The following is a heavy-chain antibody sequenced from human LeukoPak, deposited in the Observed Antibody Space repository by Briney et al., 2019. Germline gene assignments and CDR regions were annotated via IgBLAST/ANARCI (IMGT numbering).Heavy chain of an antibody. D-gene: IGHD2-15*01. CDR1: GFTFSNYW. Sequence: GGSLRLSCAASGFTFSNYWMSWVRQAPGKGLEWVGNIKQDGSEKHYVDSVKGRFTISTDNAKDSMDLQMNSLRAEDTAVYYSGKEECSGSRCYSSNPSRYFYSMHVCGEGTTLTVPS. J-gene: IGHJ6*03. CDR3: GKEECSGSRCYSSNPSRYFYSMHV. CDR2: IKQDGSEK. V-gene: IGHV3-7*01.